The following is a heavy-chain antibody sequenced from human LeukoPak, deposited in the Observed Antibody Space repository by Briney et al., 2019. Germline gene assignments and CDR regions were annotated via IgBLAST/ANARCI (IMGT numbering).Heavy chain of an antibody. CDR2: IRYDGSNK. CDR1: GFTFSSYG. J-gene: IGHJ5*02. Sequence: HPGGSLRLSCAASGFTFSSYGMHWVRQAPGKGLEWVAFIRYDGSNKYYADSVKGRFTISRDNSKNTLYLQMNSLRAEDTAVYYCAKPYCSSTSCYRFAPWGQGTLVTVSS. D-gene: IGHD2-2*01. CDR3: AKPYCSSTSCYRFAP. V-gene: IGHV3-30*02.